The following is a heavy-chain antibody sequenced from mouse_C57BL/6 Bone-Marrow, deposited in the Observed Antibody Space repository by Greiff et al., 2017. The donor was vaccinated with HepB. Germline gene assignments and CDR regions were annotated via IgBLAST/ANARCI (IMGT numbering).Heavy chain of an antibody. V-gene: IGHV1-80*01. CDR3: ARSHYYGSSYDPFFDY. J-gene: IGHJ2*01. Sequence: VQLQQSGAELVKPGASVKISCKASGYAFSSYWMNWVKQRPGKGLEWIGQIYPGDGDTNYNGKFKGKATLTADKSSSTAYMQLSSLTSEDSAVYFCARSHYYGSSYDPFFDYWGQGTTLTVSS. CDR1: GYAFSSYW. D-gene: IGHD1-1*01. CDR2: IYPGDGDT.